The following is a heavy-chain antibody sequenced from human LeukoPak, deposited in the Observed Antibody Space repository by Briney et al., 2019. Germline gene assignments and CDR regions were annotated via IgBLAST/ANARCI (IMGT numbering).Heavy chain of an antibody. CDR3: ARQMAAGGLVGAFDI. D-gene: IGHD6-13*01. CDR1: GGSISSSSYY. V-gene: IGHV4-39*01. Sequence: SETLSLPCTVSGGSISSSSYYWGWIRQPPGQGLEWIGSIYYSGSTYYNPSLKSRVTISVDTSKNHFSLKLSSVTAADTAVYYCARQMAAGGLVGAFDIWGQGTMVTVSS. J-gene: IGHJ3*02. CDR2: IYYSGST.